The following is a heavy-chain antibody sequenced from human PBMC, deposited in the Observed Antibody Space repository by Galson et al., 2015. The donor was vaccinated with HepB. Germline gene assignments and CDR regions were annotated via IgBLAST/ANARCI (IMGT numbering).Heavy chain of an antibody. D-gene: IGHD6-13*01. CDR3: ASGSTLIAAAGTGEET. V-gene: IGHV5-10-1*01. CDR1: GYSFTSYW. J-gene: IGHJ5*02. Sequence: QSGAEVKKPGESLRISCKGSGYSFTSYWISWVRQMPGKGLEWMGRIDPSDSYTNYSPSFQGHVTISADKSISTAYLQWSSLKASDTAMYYCASGSTLIAAAGTGEETWGQGTLVTVSS. CDR2: IDPSDSYT.